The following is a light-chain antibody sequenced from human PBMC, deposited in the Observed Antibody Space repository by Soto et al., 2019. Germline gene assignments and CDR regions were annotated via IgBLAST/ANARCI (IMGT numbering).Light chain of an antibody. Sequence: EIVLPQSPGTLSLSPGERATLSCRASQSISSNLAWYQQKPGQAPRLLISGASIRATGIPDRFSGSGSGTDFTLTISRLEPEDFALYYCQQYGGSPITFGQGTRLEIK. CDR3: QQYGGSPIT. V-gene: IGKV3-20*01. CDR2: GAS. CDR1: QSISSN. J-gene: IGKJ5*01.